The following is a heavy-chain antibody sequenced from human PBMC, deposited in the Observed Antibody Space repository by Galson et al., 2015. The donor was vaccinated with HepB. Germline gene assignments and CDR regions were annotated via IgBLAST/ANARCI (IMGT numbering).Heavy chain of an antibody. CDR2: FDPEDGET. D-gene: IGHD2-2*03. Sequence: SVKVSCKVSGYTLTELSMHWVRQAPGKGLEWMGGFDPEDGETIYAQKFQGRVTMTEDTSTDTVYMELSSLRSEDTAVYYCATVGIVVVPAAFLYYYDSSLAYWGQGTLVTVSS. CDR1: GYTLTELS. J-gene: IGHJ4*02. CDR3: ATVGIVVVPAAFLYYYDSSLAY. V-gene: IGHV1-24*01.